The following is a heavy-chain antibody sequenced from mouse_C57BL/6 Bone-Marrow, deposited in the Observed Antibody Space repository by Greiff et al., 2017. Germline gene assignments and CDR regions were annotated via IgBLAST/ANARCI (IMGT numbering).Heavy chain of an antibody. CDR1: GFTFSDYG. CDR2: ISSGSSTI. CDR3: ERGEDKYEGAWFAY. J-gene: IGHJ3*01. Sequence: EVQLQESGGGLVKPGGSLKLSCAASGFTFSDYGMHWVRQAPEKGLEWVAYISSGSSTIYYADTVKGRFTISRDNAYSTPFLQITSLRSEDTAVSYGERGEDKYEGAWFAYWGQGTLVTVSA. D-gene: IGHD2-14*01. V-gene: IGHV5-17*01.